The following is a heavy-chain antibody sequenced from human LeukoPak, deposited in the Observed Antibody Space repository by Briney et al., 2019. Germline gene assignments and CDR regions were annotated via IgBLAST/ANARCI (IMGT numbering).Heavy chain of an antibody. V-gene: IGHV4-59*12. CDR3: ARDGGGTSRPFDY. CDR2: TYYSGST. J-gene: IGHJ4*02. CDR1: GGSLSSYY. D-gene: IGHD2-2*01. Sequence: SETLSLTCTVSGGSLSSYYWSWIRQPPGKGLQWIGNTYYSGSTSYNPSLKSRVTISVDTSKNQFSLKLNSVAAADTAVYFCARDGGGTSRPFDYWGLGTPVTVSS.